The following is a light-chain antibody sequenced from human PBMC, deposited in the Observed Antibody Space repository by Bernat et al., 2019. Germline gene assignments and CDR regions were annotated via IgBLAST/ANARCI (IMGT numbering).Light chain of an antibody. Sequence: SYELTQPPSVSVSPGQTARITCSGDALPRKFAYWYQQKSGQAPVLVIYEDLKRPSGIPERFSVSSSGTVATLTISGAQVEDEADYYCYSSDSSGSHWVFGGGTELTVL. CDR3: YSSDSSGSHWV. V-gene: IGLV3-10*01. J-gene: IGLJ3*02. CDR1: ALPRKF. CDR2: EDL.